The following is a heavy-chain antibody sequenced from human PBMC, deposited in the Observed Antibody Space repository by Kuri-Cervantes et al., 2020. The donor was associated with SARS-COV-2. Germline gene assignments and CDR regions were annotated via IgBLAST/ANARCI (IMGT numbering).Heavy chain of an antibody. V-gene: IGHV3-38-3*01. D-gene: IGHD3-22*01. CDR2: ISGGST. J-gene: IGHJ4*02. Sequence: GGSLRLSCAASGFTVSSNEMSWVRQAPGKGLEWVSSISGGSTYYADSRKGRFTISRDNSKNTLYLQMNSLRAEDTAVYYCARGLRTYYYDSSGPYYFDYWGQGTLVTVSS. CDR1: GFTVSSNE. CDR3: ARGLRTYYYDSSGPYYFDY.